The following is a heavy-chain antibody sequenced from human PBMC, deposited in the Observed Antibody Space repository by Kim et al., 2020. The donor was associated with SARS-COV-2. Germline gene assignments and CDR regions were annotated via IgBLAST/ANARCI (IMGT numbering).Heavy chain of an antibody. D-gene: IGHD3-3*01. CDR1: GGSISSSSYY. V-gene: IGHV4-39*07. J-gene: IGHJ6*02. Sequence: SETLSLTCTVSGGSISSSSYYWGWIRQPPGKGLEWIGSIYYSGSTYYNPSLKSRVTISVDTSKNQFSLKLSSVTAADTAVYYCARVVVTMLQNGMDVWGQGTTVTVSS. CDR2: IYYSGST. CDR3: ARVVVTMLQNGMDV.